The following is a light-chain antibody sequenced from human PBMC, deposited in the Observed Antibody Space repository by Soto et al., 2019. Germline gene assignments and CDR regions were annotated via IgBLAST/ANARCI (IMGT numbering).Light chain of an antibody. CDR2: GAS. V-gene: IGKV3-20*01. CDR1: HIVTSNY. Sequence: EIVLTQSPGTLSLSPGERATLSCRASHIVTSNYLAWYQQKPGQAPRIIIFGASGRATGIPDRFSGSGSGTDFTLTISRLEPEDFAVYYCQQYGSLSWTFGQGTKVDIK. CDR3: QQYGSLSWT. J-gene: IGKJ1*01.